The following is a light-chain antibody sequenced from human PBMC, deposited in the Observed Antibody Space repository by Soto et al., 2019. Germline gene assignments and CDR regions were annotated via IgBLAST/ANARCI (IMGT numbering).Light chain of an antibody. CDR3: SSYAGNGYV. V-gene: IGLV2-8*01. CDR2: EVS. Sequence: QSVLTQPPSASGSPGQSVTISCTGASSDVGGYNYVSWYQQHPGKAPKLMIYEVSKRPSGVPDRLSGSKSGNTASLTVSGLQAEDEADYFCSSYAGNGYVLGTGTRSPS. CDR1: SSDVGGYNY. J-gene: IGLJ1*01.